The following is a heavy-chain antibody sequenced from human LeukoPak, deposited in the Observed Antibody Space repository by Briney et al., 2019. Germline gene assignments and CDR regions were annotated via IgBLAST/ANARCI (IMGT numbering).Heavy chain of an antibody. Sequence: SETLSLMRTVSGGSISSYYWSWLPLTPGEKLEGIGYVNNSGSTNYNASLKSRVTMAVDTSKKQFSLKLSSVTAADTAVYYCARVGTYGSGSYLSWLDYWGQGTLVTVSS. V-gene: IGHV4-59*01. CDR3: ARVGTYGSGSYLSWLDY. D-gene: IGHD3-10*01. CDR2: VNNSGST. CDR1: GGSISSYY. J-gene: IGHJ4*02.